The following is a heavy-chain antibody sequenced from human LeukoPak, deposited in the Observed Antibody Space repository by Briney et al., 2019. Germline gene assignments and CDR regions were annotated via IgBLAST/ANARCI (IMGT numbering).Heavy chain of an antibody. V-gene: IGHV4-34*01. CDR3: ARGLAPTGAHYDGGSYYFDY. J-gene: IGHJ4*02. CDR2: INHSGSS. D-gene: IGHD4/OR15-4a*01. Sequence: AETLTLTCAVYGGSFSGYSWTWIRQTPGKGLEWVGHINHSGSSNSRAYLMRRVSISVATSKSPFYMEMTSVTAADTGIYYCARGLAPTGAHYDGGSYYFDYWGQGALVTVSS. CDR1: GGSFSGYS.